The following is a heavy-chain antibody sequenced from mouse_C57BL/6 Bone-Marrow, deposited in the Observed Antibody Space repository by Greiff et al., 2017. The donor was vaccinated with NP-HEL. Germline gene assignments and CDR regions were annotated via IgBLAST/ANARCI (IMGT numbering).Heavy chain of an antibody. CDR1: GFTFSDYY. Sequence: EVKLVESEGGLVQPGSSMKLSCTASGFTFSDYYMAWVRQVPEKGLEWVANINYDGSSTYYLDSLKSRFIISRDNAKNMLYLQMSSLKSEDTATYYCARGLLLRYWGQGTTLTVSS. CDR2: INYDGSST. J-gene: IGHJ2*01. CDR3: ARGLLLRY. V-gene: IGHV5-16*01. D-gene: IGHD1-1*01.